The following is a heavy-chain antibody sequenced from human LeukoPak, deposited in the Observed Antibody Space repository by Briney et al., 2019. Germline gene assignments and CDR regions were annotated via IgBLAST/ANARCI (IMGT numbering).Heavy chain of an antibody. CDR3: ARALLRGVGATRVYY. V-gene: IGHV4-34*01. CDR2: INHSGST. J-gene: IGHJ4*02. CDR1: GGSFSGYY. Sequence: SETLSLTCAVYGGSFSGYYWSWIRQPPGKGLKWIGEINHSGSTNYNPSLKSRVTISVDTSKNQFSLKLSSVTAADTAVYYCARALLRGVGATRVYYWGQGTLVTVSS. D-gene: IGHD1-26*01.